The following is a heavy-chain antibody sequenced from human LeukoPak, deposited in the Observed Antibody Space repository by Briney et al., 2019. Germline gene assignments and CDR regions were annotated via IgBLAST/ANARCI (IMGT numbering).Heavy chain of an antibody. CDR2: ILFDGSNK. J-gene: IGHJ4*02. CDR1: GFTFSSYV. Sequence: PGRSLRLSCAASGFTFSSYVMHWVRQAPGKGLEWVAVILFDGSNKYYADSVKGRFTISRDNSKNTLYLQVNSLRAEDTAVYYCAREGARRDGYNSGFDYWGQGTLVTVSS. V-gene: IGHV3-30*04. CDR3: AREGARRDGYNSGFDY. D-gene: IGHD5-24*01.